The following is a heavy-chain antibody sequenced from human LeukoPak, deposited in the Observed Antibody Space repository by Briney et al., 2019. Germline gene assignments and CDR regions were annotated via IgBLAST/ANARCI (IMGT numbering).Heavy chain of an antibody. Sequence: PGRSLRLSCAASGFTFRCYAMHWVRQAPGKGLEWVAVISYDGSNKYYADSVKGRFTISRDNSKNTLYLQMNSLRAEDTAVYYCARNLKRFLEWYYGMDVWGQGTTVTVSS. V-gene: IGHV3-30-3*01. D-gene: IGHD3-3*01. CDR2: ISYDGSNK. J-gene: IGHJ6*02. CDR3: ARNLKRFLEWYYGMDV. CDR1: GFTFRCYA.